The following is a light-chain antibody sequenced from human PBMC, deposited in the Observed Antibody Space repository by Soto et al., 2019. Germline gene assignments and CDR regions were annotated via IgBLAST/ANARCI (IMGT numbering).Light chain of an antibody. CDR3: QQRSNWPPGWT. CDR1: QSVSSY. CDR2: DAS. V-gene: IGKV3-11*01. Sequence: EIVLTQSPATLSLSPGERATLSCRASQSVSSYLAWYQQKPGQAPRLLIYDASNRATGIPARFSGSGSGTDFTLTISNLEPEDFAVYYCQQRSNWPPGWTFVQGTKVEIK. J-gene: IGKJ1*01.